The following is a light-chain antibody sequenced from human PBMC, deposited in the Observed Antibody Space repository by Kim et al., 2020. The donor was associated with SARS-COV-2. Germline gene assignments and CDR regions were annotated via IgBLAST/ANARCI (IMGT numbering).Light chain of an antibody. CDR2: QNT. J-gene: IGLJ1*01. CDR3: QAWDSSTRV. V-gene: IGLV3-1*01. Sequence: SVSPGQTASITCSGDKLGDKYANWDQQRPAQSPVLVIYQNTNRPSGIPERFSGSNSGNTATLTISETQAMDEADYYCQAWDSSTRVFGTGTKVTVL. CDR1: KLGDKY.